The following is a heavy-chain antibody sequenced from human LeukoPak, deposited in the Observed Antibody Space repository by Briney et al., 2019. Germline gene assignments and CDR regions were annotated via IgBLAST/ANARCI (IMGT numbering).Heavy chain of an antibody. CDR2: ISSNGGST. V-gene: IGHV3-64*01. CDR3: ARYGSYSRIFDY. Sequence: GGSLRLSCAASGFTFSSYAMHWVRQAPGKGLEYVSAISSNGGSTYYANSVKGRFTISRDNSKNTLYLQMGSLRAEDMAVYYCARYGSYSRIFDYWGQGTLVTVSS. D-gene: IGHD1-26*01. J-gene: IGHJ4*02. CDR1: GFTFSSYA.